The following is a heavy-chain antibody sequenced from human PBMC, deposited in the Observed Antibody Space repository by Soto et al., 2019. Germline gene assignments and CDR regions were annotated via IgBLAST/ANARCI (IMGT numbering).Heavy chain of an antibody. CDR3: ERDLRMSNSDAFDI. CDR2: ISAYNGNT. CDR1: GYTFTSYG. Sequence: ASVKVSCKASGYTFTSYGISWVRQAPGQGLEWMGWISAYNGNTNYAQKLQGRVTMTTDTSTSTAYMELRSLRSDDTAVYYCERDLRMSNSDAFDIWGQGTMVTVSS. D-gene: IGHD4-4*01. V-gene: IGHV1-18*01. J-gene: IGHJ3*02.